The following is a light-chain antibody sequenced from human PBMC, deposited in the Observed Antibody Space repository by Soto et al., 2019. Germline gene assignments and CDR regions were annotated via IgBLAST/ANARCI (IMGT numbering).Light chain of an antibody. Sequence: QSVLTQPRSVSGSPGQSVTISCTGTSSDVGGYNYVSWYQQHPGKVPKLMIYDVNKRSSGVPDRFSGSKSGNTASPTISGLQAEDEADYYSCSYAGRYTLGVFGNGTKVTVL. CDR2: DVN. CDR1: SSDVGGYNY. V-gene: IGLV2-11*01. J-gene: IGLJ1*01. CDR3: CSYAGRYTLGV.